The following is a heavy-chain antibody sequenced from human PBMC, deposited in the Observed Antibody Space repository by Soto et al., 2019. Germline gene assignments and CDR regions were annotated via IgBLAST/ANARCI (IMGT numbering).Heavy chain of an antibody. J-gene: IGHJ4*02. CDR1: GYSFTSYW. Sequence: GEALKISCKGCGYSFTSYWIGWGRQMPGKGLEWRGIIYPGDSDTRDSPSFQGQVTISADKSISTAYLQWSSLKASDTAMYYCARSLSFGYPADYWGQGTLVTVSS. V-gene: IGHV5-51*01. CDR2: IYPGDSDT. D-gene: IGHD5-18*01. CDR3: ARSLSFGYPADY.